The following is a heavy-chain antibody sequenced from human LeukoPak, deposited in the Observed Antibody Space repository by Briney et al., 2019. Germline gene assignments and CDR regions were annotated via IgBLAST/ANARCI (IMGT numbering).Heavy chain of an antibody. D-gene: IGHD6-13*01. Sequence: PGGSLRLSCAASGFTFSSYSMNWVRQAPGKGLEWVSSISSSSSYIYYADSVKGRFTISRDNAKNSLYLQMNSLRAEDTAVYHCARVPIAAAAVRGHPFDYWGQGTLVTVSS. CDR2: ISSSSSYI. J-gene: IGHJ4*02. V-gene: IGHV3-21*01. CDR3: ARVPIAAAAVRGHPFDY. CDR1: GFTFSSYS.